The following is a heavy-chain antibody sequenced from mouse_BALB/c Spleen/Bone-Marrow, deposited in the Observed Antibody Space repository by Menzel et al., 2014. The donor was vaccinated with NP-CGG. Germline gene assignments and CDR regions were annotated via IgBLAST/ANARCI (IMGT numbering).Heavy chain of an antibody. CDR3: ASYYYGSYGFAY. CDR1: GFNIKDTY. D-gene: IGHD1-1*01. V-gene: IGHV14-3*02. J-gene: IGHJ3*01. CDR2: IDPANGNT. Sequence: DVKLVESGAEVVKPGASVKLSCIASGFNIKDTYMHWVKQRPEQGLEWIGRIDPANGNTKYDPKFQGKATITADTSSNTAYLQLSSLTSEDTAVYYCASYYYGSYGFAYWGQGTLVTVSA.